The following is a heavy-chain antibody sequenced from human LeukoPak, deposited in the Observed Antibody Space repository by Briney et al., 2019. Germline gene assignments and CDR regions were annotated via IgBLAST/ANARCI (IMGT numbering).Heavy chain of an antibody. CDR1: GFTFSSYA. CDR3: ARGGLLGSFDC. V-gene: IGHV3-64*02. J-gene: IGHJ4*02. D-gene: IGHD1-26*01. CDR2: ISSNGGST. Sequence: GGSLRLSCAASGFTFSSYAMHWVRQAPGKGLEYVSAISSNGGSTYYADSVKGRFTISRDNSKNTLYLQMGSLRAEDMAVYYCARGGLLGSFDCWGQGTLVTVSS.